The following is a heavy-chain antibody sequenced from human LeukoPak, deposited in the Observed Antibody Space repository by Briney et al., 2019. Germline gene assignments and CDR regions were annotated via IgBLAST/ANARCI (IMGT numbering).Heavy chain of an antibody. J-gene: IGHJ5*02. D-gene: IGHD3-22*01. CDR2: ISYDGSNK. Sequence: GSLRLSCAASGFTFSSYAMHWVRQAPGKGLEWVAVISYDGSNKYYADSVKGRFTISRDNSKNTLYLQMNSLRAEDTAVYYCASDGGHYYDSSGPTNWFDPWGQGTLVTVSS. V-gene: IGHV3-30-3*01. CDR3: ASDGGHYYDSSGPTNWFDP. CDR1: GFTFSSYA.